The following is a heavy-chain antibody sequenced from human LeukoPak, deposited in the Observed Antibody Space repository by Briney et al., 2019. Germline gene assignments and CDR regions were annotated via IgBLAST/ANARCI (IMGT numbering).Heavy chain of an antibody. J-gene: IGHJ3*01. CDR2: ISSIGST. V-gene: IGHV4-59*01. CDR3: ASDSISMNAFDA. CDR1: GGSFTTYY. Sequence: SETLSLTCTVSGGSFTTYYWSWIRQPPGKGLEWIGYISSIGSTNYNPSLKSRVTISIDASNNEVSLMLTSVTAADTAVYYCASDSISMNAFDAWGQGTMVTVSS. D-gene: IGHD3-22*01.